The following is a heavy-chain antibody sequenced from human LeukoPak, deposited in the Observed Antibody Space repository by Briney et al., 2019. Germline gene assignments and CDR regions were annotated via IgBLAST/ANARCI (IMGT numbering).Heavy chain of an antibody. Sequence: SETLSLTCSVSGGSISSYYWSWIRQPAGKGLEWIGRIYSSGSTNYNPSLKTRVTMSLDTSKNQFSLNLTTVTAADTAVYYCARTSARGAQFDYWGQGTLVSVSS. CDR2: IYSSGST. D-gene: IGHD3-10*01. J-gene: IGHJ4*02. CDR3: ARTSARGAQFDY. CDR1: GGSISSYY. V-gene: IGHV4-4*07.